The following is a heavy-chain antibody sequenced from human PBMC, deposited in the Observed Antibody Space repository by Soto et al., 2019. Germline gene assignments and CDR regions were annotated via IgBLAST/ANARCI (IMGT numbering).Heavy chain of an antibody. Sequence: PGGSLRLSCAASGFTFSSYSMNWVRQAPGKGLEWVSSISSSSSYIYYADSVKGRFTISRDNAKNSLYLQMNSLRAEDTAVYYCARASGYCSSTSCRTINDAIDISSQGTMVTVSS. CDR2: ISSSSSYI. CDR1: GFTFSSYS. CDR3: ARASGYCSSTSCRTINDAIDI. D-gene: IGHD2-2*01. J-gene: IGHJ3*02. V-gene: IGHV3-21*01.